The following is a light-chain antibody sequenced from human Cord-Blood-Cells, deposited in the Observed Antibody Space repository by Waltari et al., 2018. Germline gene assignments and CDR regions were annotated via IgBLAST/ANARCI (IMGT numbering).Light chain of an antibody. CDR1: SSDVGGYNY. J-gene: IGLJ2*01. CDR2: DVS. V-gene: IGLV2-11*01. Sequence: QSALTQPRSVSGSPGQSVTISCTGTSSDVGGYNYVSWYQQHPGKAPKLMIYDVSKRPSGVPDRFPGSKSGDTASLTISGLQAEYEADYYCCSYAGSYTLVVFGGGTKLTVL. CDR3: CSYAGSYTLVV.